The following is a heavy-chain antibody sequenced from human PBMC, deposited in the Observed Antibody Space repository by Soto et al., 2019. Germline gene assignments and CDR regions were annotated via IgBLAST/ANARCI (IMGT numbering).Heavy chain of an antibody. V-gene: IGHV1-3*01. CDR2: INAGNGNT. Sequence: ASVKVSCKASGYTFTIYAMHWVLQAPGQRLEWMGWINAGNGNTKYSQKFQGRVTITRDTSASTAYMELSSLRSEDTAVYYCTRDRGYSYSYDVVDDWGKGTLVSVSS. CDR3: TRDRGYSYSYDVVDD. D-gene: IGHD5-18*01. J-gene: IGHJ4*02. CDR1: GYTFTIYA.